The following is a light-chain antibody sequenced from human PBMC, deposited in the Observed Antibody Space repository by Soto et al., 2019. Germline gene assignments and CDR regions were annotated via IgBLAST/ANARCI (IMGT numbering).Light chain of an antibody. Sequence: EIVLTQSPGTLSLSPGERATLSCRASQSVSSSFLAWYQQKPGQAPRLLIYGASSRATGIPDRFRGSGSGTDFTLTISGLEPEDFAVYYCQQYDSSPWTFGQGTRVEIK. CDR2: GAS. CDR1: QSVSSSF. V-gene: IGKV3-20*01. J-gene: IGKJ1*01. CDR3: QQYDSSPWT.